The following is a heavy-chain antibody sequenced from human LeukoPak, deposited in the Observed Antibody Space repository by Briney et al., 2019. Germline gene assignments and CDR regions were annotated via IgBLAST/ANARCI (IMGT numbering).Heavy chain of an antibody. V-gene: IGHV4-39*01. D-gene: IGHD1-26*01. CDR1: GGSISSSSYY. CDR2: IYYSGST. CDR3: ARHVGFGSCFDP. Sequence: SETLSLTCTVSGGSISSSSYYWGWIRQPPGKGLEWIGSIYYSGSTYYNPSLKSRVTISVDTSKNQFSLKVRSVTAADTAVYYCARHVGFGSCFDPWGQGTLVTVSS. J-gene: IGHJ5*02.